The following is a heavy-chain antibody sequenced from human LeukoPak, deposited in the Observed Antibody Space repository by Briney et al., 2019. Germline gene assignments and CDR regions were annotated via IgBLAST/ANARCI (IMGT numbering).Heavy chain of an antibody. Sequence: SETLSLTCAVYGGSFSGYYWSWIRQPPGKGLEWIGEINHSGSTNYNPSLKSRVTISVDTSKNQFSLKLSSVTGADTAVYYCARGSLSTVVTPNWFDPWGQGTLVTVSS. J-gene: IGHJ5*02. CDR1: GGSFSGYY. V-gene: IGHV4-34*01. CDR2: INHSGST. D-gene: IGHD4-23*01. CDR3: ARGSLSTVVTPNWFDP.